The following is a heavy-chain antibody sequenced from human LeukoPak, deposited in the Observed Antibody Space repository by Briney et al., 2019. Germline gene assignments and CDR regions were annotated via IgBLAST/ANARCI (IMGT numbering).Heavy chain of an antibody. CDR3: AKDKRPAGYCSGGNNIFPQCGYSMDV. CDR2: IRYDGSNE. J-gene: IGHJ6*03. D-gene: IGHD2-15*01. V-gene: IGHV3-30*02. Sequence: PGGSLRLSCAASGFTFSSYGMHWVRQAPGKGLEWVAFIRYDGSNEYYADSVKGRFTISRDNSKNTLYLQMNSLRAEDTAVYYCAKDKRPAGYCSGGNNIFPQCGYSMDVWGKGTTVTVSS. CDR1: GFTFSSYG.